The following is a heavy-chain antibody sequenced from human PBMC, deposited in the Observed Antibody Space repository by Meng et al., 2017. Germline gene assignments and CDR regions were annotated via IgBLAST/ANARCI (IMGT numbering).Heavy chain of an antibody. Sequence: QWPVVEAGCGLVKPGGSLRLSCAASGFTFSDYYMGWIRQAPGKGPEWVSYISSSGSTIYYADSVKGRFTISRDNAKNSLYLQMNSLRAEDTAVYYCARGGAARPPDYWGQGTLVTVSS. CDR1: GFTFSDYY. CDR2: ISSSGSTI. CDR3: ARGGAARPPDY. D-gene: IGHD6-6*01. J-gene: IGHJ4*02. V-gene: IGHV3-11*01.